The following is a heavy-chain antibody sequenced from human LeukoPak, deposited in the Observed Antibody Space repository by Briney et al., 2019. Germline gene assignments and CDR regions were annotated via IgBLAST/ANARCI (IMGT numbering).Heavy chain of an antibody. CDR1: GFTFSSYS. J-gene: IGHJ4*02. CDR3: ARDILGYGGGFDY. D-gene: IGHD5-12*01. Sequence: GGSLRLSRAASGFTFSSYSMHWVRQAPGKGLEWVAVISYDGSNKYYADSVKGRFTISRDNSENTLYLQMNSLRAEDTAVYYCARDILGYGGGFDYWGQGTLVTVSS. CDR2: ISYDGSNK. V-gene: IGHV3-30*04.